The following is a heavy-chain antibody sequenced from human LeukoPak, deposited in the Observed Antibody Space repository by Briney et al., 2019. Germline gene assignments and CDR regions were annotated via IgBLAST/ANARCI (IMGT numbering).Heavy chain of an antibody. CDR3: ARDLVRFGGWYDH. Sequence: GGSLRLSCAASGFTFNSYAMSWVRQAPGKGLEWVSAIGGGGNGFTTYYGEFMKGRFTISRDNSKNTLYLQMSSLRAEDTAVYYCARDLVRFGGWYDHWGQGTLVTVSS. D-gene: IGHD2-15*01. V-gene: IGHV3-23*01. CDR1: GFTFNSYA. J-gene: IGHJ5*02. CDR2: IGGGGNGFTT.